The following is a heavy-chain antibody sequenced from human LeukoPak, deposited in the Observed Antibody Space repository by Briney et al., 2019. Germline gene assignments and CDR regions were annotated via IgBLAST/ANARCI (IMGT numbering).Heavy chain of an antibody. Sequence: PSETLSLTCTVSGDSISSSNCYWGWIRQPPGKGLEWIGSIYFSGGTYYNASLKSRVTISVDTSKNQFSLKLSSVTAADTAVYYCARTYGAMGGWFDPWGQGTLVTVSS. V-gene: IGHV4-39*07. J-gene: IGHJ5*02. D-gene: IGHD4-17*01. CDR1: GDSISSSNCY. CDR2: IYFSGGT. CDR3: ARTYGAMGGWFDP.